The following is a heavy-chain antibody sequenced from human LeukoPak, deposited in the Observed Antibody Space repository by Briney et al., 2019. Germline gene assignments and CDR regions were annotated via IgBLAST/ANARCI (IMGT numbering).Heavy chain of an antibody. CDR2: ISYDGGIK. CDR1: GVTFSNHA. Sequence: PGRSLRLSCAASGVTFSNHAIHWVRQAPGKGLEWVAVISYDGGIKYYADSVKVRFTISRDNSKNTLYLQINSLRAEDTAVYYCAREKYYDFWSGYYLDYWGQGTLVTVSS. J-gene: IGHJ4*02. V-gene: IGHV3-30-3*01. D-gene: IGHD3-3*01. CDR3: AREKYYDFWSGYYLDY.